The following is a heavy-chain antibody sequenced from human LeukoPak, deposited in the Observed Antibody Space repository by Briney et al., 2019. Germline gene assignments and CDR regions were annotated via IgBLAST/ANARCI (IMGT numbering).Heavy chain of an antibody. D-gene: IGHD3-22*01. CDR2: INTNTGNP. Sequence: ASVKVSCKASGYTFTSYAMNWVRQAPGQGLEWMGWINTNTGNPTYAQGFTGRFVFSLDTSVSTAYLQISSLKAEDTAVYYCARVGGDSSGYYYVYYYYYGMDVWGQGTTVTVSS. J-gene: IGHJ6*02. CDR1: GYTFTSYA. V-gene: IGHV7-4-1*02. CDR3: ARVGGDSSGYYYVYYYYYGMDV.